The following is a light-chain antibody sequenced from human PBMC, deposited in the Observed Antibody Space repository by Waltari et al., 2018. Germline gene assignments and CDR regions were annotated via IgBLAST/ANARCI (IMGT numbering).Light chain of an antibody. V-gene: IGKV3-20*01. CDR2: DAA. CDR1: QSISKY. Sequence: EIMLTQSPATLSLSPGERATLSCRASQSISKYLAWYQQKPGQAPRLLIYDAASRATGIPDRFGGSVCGTEFSLTISRLEPEDSAVYYCQKYGTLPATFGQGTKVEIK. J-gene: IGKJ1*01. CDR3: QKYGTLPAT.